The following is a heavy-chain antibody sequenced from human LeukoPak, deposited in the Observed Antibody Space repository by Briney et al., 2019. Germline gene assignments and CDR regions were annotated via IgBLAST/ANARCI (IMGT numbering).Heavy chain of an antibody. D-gene: IGHD3-3*01. CDR1: GASVSSGSYY. Sequence: SETLSLTCNVSGASVSSGSYYWSWIRQPPGKELEWIGYIYYSGSTSYNPPLKSRVTISVDTSKNQFSLKLSSVTAADTAVYYCARAGGLFSPFGYWGQGTLVTVSS. CDR2: IYYSGST. CDR3: ARAGGLFSPFGY. J-gene: IGHJ4*02. V-gene: IGHV4-61*01.